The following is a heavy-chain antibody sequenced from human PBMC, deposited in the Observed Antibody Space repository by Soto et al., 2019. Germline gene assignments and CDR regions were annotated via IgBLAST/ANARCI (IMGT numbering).Heavy chain of an antibody. CDR2: IYYSGST. Sequence: PSETLSLTCTVSGGSISSSSYYWGWIRQPPGKGLEWIGSIYYSGSTYYNPSLKSRVTISVDTSKSQFSLKLSSVTAADTAVYYCARLYYYGSGSPVPYYYYYYGMDVWGQGTTVTVSS. D-gene: IGHD3-10*01. CDR3: ARLYYYGSGSPVPYYYYYYGMDV. CDR1: GGSISSSSYY. J-gene: IGHJ6*02. V-gene: IGHV4-39*01.